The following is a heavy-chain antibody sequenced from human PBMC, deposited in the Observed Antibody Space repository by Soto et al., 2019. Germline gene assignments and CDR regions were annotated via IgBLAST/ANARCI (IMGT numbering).Heavy chain of an antibody. V-gene: IGHV4-4*02. J-gene: IGHJ5*02. CDR1: GGTISSTDW. Sequence: PSETLSLTCAVSGGTISSTDWWSWVRQPPGKGLEWIGEIYQSGRTDYNPSLKSRVTISVDKSKNQFSLTLTSVTAADTAVYYCARANYDSSGYNNWFDPWGQGTLVTVSS. CDR2: IYQSGRT. D-gene: IGHD3-22*01. CDR3: ARANYDSSGYNNWFDP.